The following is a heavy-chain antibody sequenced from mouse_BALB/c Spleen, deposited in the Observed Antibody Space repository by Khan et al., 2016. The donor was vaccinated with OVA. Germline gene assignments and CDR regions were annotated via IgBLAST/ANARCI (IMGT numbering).Heavy chain of an antibody. Sequence: QVQLMESGPGLVAPSQSLTITCTASGFSLTSYGVPWVRQPPGKGLEWLAVIWAGGNSNYNSDLMSRLSISKDNSKSQVFLKMDSLQTDDTAMYYCARLEDIWGQGTTLTVSS. D-gene: IGHD1-3*01. CDR3: ARLEDI. V-gene: IGHV2-9*02. CDR1: GFSLTSYG. CDR2: IWAGGNS. J-gene: IGHJ2*01.